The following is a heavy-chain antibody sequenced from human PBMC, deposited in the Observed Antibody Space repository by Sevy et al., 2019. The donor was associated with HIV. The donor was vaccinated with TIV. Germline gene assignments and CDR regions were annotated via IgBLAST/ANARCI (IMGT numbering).Heavy chain of an antibody. CDR2: INQNGSVT. D-gene: IGHD2-15*01. CDR1: GFSLNSFW. CDR3: VRAVATNGSF. Sequence: GGSLRLSCAASGFSLNSFWMNWVRQTPGKGLEWVANINQNGSVTYYVDSVKGRLTISRENSRNLLYLQMTSLRVEDTALYYCVRAVATNGSFWGQGTLVTVSS. V-gene: IGHV3-7*01. J-gene: IGHJ4*02.